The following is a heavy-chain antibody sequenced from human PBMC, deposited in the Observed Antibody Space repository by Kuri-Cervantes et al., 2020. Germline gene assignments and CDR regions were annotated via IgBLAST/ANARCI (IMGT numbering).Heavy chain of an antibody. CDR1: GFTVDDYA. CDR3: ARGRVRFHGGVGGDYMDV. D-gene: IGHD3-16*01. J-gene: IGHJ6*03. CDR2: INWNRGSI. V-gene: IGHV3-9*01. Sequence: SLKISCAASGFTVDDYAMHWVRQAPGKGLEWVSGINWNRGSIGYAYSLKGRFTISRDNAKNSRYLQMSNLTADDTAVYYCARGRVRFHGGVGGDYMDVWGKGTTVTVSS.